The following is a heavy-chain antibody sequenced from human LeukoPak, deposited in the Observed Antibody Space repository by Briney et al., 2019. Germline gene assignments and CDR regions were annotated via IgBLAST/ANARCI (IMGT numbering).Heavy chain of an antibody. V-gene: IGHV3-23*01. CDR1: GFTFSSYA. CDR3: ARDYGDYVMDY. D-gene: IGHD4-17*01. Sequence: PGGSLRLSCAASGFTFSSYAMSWVRQAPGKGLDWVSAISDSGGSTYYADSVKGRFTISRDNSMNTLYLQMNSLRAEDTAVYYCARDYGDYVMDYWGQGTLVTVSS. CDR2: ISDSGGST. J-gene: IGHJ4*02.